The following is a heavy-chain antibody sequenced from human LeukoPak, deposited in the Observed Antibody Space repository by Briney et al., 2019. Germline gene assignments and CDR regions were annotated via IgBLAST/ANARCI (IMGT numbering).Heavy chain of an antibody. V-gene: IGHV3-30-3*01. Sequence: GGSLRLSCAASGFTFSSYAMHWVRQAPGKGLEWVAVISYDGSNKYYADSVKGRFTISRDNSKNTLYLQMNSLRAEDTAVYYCVRDSGSGSYGIGYWGQGTLVTVSS. CDR2: ISYDGSNK. D-gene: IGHD1-26*01. CDR3: VRDSGSGSYGIGY. CDR1: GFTFSSYA. J-gene: IGHJ4*02.